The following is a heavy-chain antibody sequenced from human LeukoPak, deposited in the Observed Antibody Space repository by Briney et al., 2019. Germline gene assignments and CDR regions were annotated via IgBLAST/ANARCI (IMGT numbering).Heavy chain of an antibody. J-gene: IGHJ4*02. D-gene: IGHD2-21*01. V-gene: IGHV3-23*01. CDR3: AKGTYYPNYYFDY. Sequence: GGSLRLPCAASGFTFSSYAMSWVRQAPGKGLEWVSTISGSGGSTYYADSVKGRFTISRDNSKSTLYLQMNSLRAEDTAVYYCAKGTYYPNYYFDYWGLGTLVTVSS. CDR2: ISGSGGST. CDR1: GFTFSSYA.